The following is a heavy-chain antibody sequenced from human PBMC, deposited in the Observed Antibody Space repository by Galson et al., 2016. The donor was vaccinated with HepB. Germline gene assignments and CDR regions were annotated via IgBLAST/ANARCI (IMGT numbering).Heavy chain of an antibody. CDR1: GYSLSELS. V-gene: IGHV1-24*01. CDR2: FDPEDGEA. J-gene: IGHJ4*02. D-gene: IGHD3-9*01. CDR3: ATVDILTTYAKFPFNS. Sequence: SVKVSCKVSGYSLSELSIHWVRQAPGKGLEWMGGFDPEDGEAIYARKFQGRVTMTEDSSKGTAYMELSSLRSEDTAVFYCATVDILTTYAKFPFNSWGQGTLVTVSS.